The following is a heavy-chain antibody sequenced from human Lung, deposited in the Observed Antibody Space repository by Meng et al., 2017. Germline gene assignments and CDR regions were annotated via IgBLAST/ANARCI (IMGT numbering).Heavy chain of an antibody. J-gene: IGHJ4*02. CDR1: GGSFSDYY. CDR3: ARGPTTMAHDFDY. CDR2: NNHSGST. V-gene: IGHV4-34*01. Sequence: VTLQHWGAVLLKPSETLSLTGVVSGGSFSDYYWSWIRQPPGKGLEWIGENNHSGSTNYNPSLENRATISVDTSQNNLSLKLSSVTAADSAVYYCARGPTTMAHDFDYWGQGTLVTVSS. D-gene: IGHD4-11*01.